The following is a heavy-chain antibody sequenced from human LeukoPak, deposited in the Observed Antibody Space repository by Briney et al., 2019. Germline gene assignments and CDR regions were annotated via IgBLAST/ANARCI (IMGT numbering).Heavy chain of an antibody. D-gene: IGHD6-13*01. Sequence: SSVKVSWKAAGSTSSSDGVCWSRQAPGQEIEWMGGIIPIFGTANYAQKFQGRVTITTDESTSTAYMELSSLRSEDTAVYYCARTMYSSSSSGLLIWGQGTLVTVSS. J-gene: IGHJ4*02. CDR1: GSTSSSDG. V-gene: IGHV1-69*05. CDR3: ARTMYSSSSSGLLI. CDR2: IIPIFGTA.